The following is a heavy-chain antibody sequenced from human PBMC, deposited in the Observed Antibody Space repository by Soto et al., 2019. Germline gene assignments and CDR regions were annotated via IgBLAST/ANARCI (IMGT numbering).Heavy chain of an antibody. CDR3: ARLRGQLTWYYGMDV. D-gene: IGHD3-10*01. CDR2: IDPSDSYT. J-gene: IGHJ6*02. CDR1: GYSFTSYW. Sequence: EVQLVQSGAEVKKPGESLRISCKGSGYSFTSYWISWVRQMPGKGLEWMGRIDPSDSYTNYSPSFQGHVTISADKSISTACMQWSSLKASDTAMYYCARLRGQLTWYYGMDVWGQGTTVTVSS. V-gene: IGHV5-10-1*03.